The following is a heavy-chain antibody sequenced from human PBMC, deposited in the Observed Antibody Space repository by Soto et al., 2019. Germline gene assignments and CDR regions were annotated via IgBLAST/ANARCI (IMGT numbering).Heavy chain of an antibody. J-gene: IGHJ6*02. CDR1: GGSFIGYY. CDR3: ARGVYCSSTSCYWGMDV. Sequence: SETLSLTCAVYGGSFIGYYWSWVRQPPGKGLEWIGEINHSGRTNYNPSLKSRVTISADTSKNQFSLKLSSVTAADTAVYYCARGVYCSSTSCYWGMDVWGQGTTVT. V-gene: IGHV4-34*01. D-gene: IGHD2-2*01. CDR2: INHSGRT.